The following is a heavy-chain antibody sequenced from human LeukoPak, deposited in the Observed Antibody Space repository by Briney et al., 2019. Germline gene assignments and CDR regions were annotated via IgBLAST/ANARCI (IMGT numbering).Heavy chain of an antibody. CDR2: ISSSSSTI. Sequence: GGSLRLSCAASGFTFSSYSMNWVRQAPGKGLEWVSYISSSSSTIYYADSVKGRFTISRDNAKNSLYLQMNSLRSDDTAVYYCARDRGTSYDYVWGSPGDYWGQGTLVTVSS. J-gene: IGHJ4*02. V-gene: IGHV3-48*01. CDR1: GFTFSSYS. CDR3: ARDRGTSYDYVWGSPGDY. D-gene: IGHD3-16*01.